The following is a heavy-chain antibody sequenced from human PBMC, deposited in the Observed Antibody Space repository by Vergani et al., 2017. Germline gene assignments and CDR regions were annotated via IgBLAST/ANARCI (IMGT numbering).Heavy chain of an antibody. D-gene: IGHD3-9*01. Sequence: QVQLVQSGAEVKKPGSSVKVSCKASGYTFTSYDINWVRQATGQGLEWMGWMNPNSGNTGYAQKFQGGVTMTRNTSISTAYMELSSLRSEDTAVYYCARGRYYDMLTGYYASYYYGMDVWGQGTTVTVSS. CDR2: MNPNSGNT. V-gene: IGHV1-8*01. J-gene: IGHJ6*02. CDR3: ARGRYYDMLTGYYASYYYGMDV. CDR1: GYTFTSYD.